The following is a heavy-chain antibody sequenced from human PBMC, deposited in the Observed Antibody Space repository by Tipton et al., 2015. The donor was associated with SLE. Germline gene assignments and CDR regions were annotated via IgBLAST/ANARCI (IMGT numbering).Heavy chain of an antibody. CDR3: ARAPFGGTDY. CDR1: GYSISSGYY. V-gene: IGHV4-38-2*01. Sequence: LRLSCAVSGYSISSGYYWGWIRQPPGKGLEWIGHIYTSGSTNYNPSLKSRVTISVDTSKNQFSLKLSSVTAADTAVYYCARAPFGGTDYWGQGTLVTVSS. D-gene: IGHD4-23*01. CDR2: IYTSGST. J-gene: IGHJ4*02.